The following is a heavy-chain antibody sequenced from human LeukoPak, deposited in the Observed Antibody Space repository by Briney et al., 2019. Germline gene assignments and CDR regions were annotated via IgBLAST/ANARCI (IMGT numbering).Heavy chain of an antibody. CDR2: ISSSSSYI. Sequence: KSGGPLRLSCAASGFTSSSYSMNWVRQAPGKGLEWVSSISSSSSYISYADSVKGRFTISRDNAKKSLYLQMNSLRAEDTAAYYCAREVWNPYYIDYWGQGTLVTVSS. D-gene: IGHD1-1*01. J-gene: IGHJ4*02. CDR3: AREVWNPYYIDY. CDR1: GFTSSSYS. V-gene: IGHV3-21*01.